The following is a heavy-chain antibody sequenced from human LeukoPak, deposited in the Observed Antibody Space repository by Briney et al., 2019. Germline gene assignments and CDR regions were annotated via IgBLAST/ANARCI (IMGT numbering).Heavy chain of an antibody. CDR3: ARITTVTTFWGLFDP. J-gene: IGHJ5*02. Sequence: SETLSLTCTVSGGSISSSSYYWGWIRQPLGKGLEWIGSIYHSGSTYYNPSLKSRVTISVDTSKNQFSLKLSSVTAAGTAVYYCARITTVTTFWGLFDPWGQGTLVTVSS. V-gene: IGHV4-39*07. CDR1: GGSISSSSYY. CDR2: IYHSGST. D-gene: IGHD4-11*01.